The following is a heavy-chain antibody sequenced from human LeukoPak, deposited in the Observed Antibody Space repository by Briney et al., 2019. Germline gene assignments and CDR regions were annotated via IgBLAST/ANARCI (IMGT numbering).Heavy chain of an antibody. V-gene: IGHV4-30-2*01. D-gene: IGHD6-13*01. CDR3: ARVVAAAGTANYYYYGMDV. CDR1: GGSISSGGYS. Sequence: SQTLSLTCAVSGGSISSGGYSWSWIRQPPGKGLEWIGYIYHSGSTYYNPSLKSRVTISADRSKNQFSLKLSSVTAADTAVYYCARVVAAAGTANYYYYGMDVWGQGTTVTVSS. CDR2: IYHSGST. J-gene: IGHJ6*02.